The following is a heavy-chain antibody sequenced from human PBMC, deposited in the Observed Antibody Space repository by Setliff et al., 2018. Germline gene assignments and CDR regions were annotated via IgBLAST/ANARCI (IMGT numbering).Heavy chain of an antibody. CDR1: GGTFSKYG. CDR2: IMPIFGTT. Sequence: SVKVSCKASGGTFSKYGISWVRQAPGQGLEWMGGIMPIFGTTNYAQKFQGRVTIITDESTSTAYMELSSLRSEDTAVYYCARERGYYLDSTNYYYYFDYWGQGTLVTVSS. V-gene: IGHV1-69*05. D-gene: IGHD3-22*01. CDR3: ARERGYYLDSTNYYYYFDY. J-gene: IGHJ4*02.